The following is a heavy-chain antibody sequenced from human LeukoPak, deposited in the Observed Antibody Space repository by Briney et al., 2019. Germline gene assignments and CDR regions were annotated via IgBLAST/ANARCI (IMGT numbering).Heavy chain of an antibody. CDR2: IHYSGST. CDR1: GGSISSYY. D-gene: IGHD3-10*01. CDR3: ARGTRTMVRGVISTYYYYGMDV. V-gene: IGHV4-59*12. J-gene: IGHJ6*02. Sequence: PSETLSLTCTVSGGSISSYYWSWIRQPPGKGLEWIGYIHYSGSTNYNPSLKSRVTISVDTSKNQFSLKLSSVTAADTAVYYCARGTRTMVRGVISTYYYYGMDVWGQGTTVTVSS.